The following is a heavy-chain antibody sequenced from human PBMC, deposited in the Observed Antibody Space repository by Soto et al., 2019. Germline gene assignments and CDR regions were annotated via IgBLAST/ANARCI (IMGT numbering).Heavy chain of an antibody. CDR1: GVSISSGGYY. CDR3: ARECEPFWFDP. V-gene: IGHV4-31*03. CDR2: IYYSGST. Sequence: QLQLQESVPGLVKPSQTLSLTCTVSGVSISSGGYYWSWIRQHPGKGLELIGYIYYSGSTYYNPSLKSGVTISVDTSKNQCSLKLSSVTAADTAVYYCARECEPFWFDPWGQGTLVTVSS. J-gene: IGHJ5*02.